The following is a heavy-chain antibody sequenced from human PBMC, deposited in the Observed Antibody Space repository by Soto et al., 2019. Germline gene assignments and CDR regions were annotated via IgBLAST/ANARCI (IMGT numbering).Heavy chain of an antibody. D-gene: IGHD6-13*01. CDR3: AKEIGLVAAGVPDY. CDR1: GFTFSRQA. Sequence: GGSLRLSCAASGFTFSRQAMHWVRQAPGKGLEWVSAISGSGGSTYYADSVKGRFTISRDNSKNTLYLQMNSLRAEDTAVYYCAKEIGLVAAGVPDYWGQGTLVTVSS. V-gene: IGHV3-23*01. J-gene: IGHJ4*02. CDR2: ISGSGGST.